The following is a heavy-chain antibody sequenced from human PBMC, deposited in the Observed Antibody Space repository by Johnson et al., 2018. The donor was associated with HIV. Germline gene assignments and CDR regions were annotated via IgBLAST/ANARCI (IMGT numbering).Heavy chain of an antibody. CDR3: ARGVVVVPAASSHAFDI. Sequence: VQLVESGGGLIQPGGSLRLSCAASGFTVSSNYMSWVRQAPGRGLEWVSVIYSGGSTYYADSVKGRFTISRDNSKNTLYRQMNSRRAEDTAVYYCARGVVVVPAASSHAFDIWGQGTMVTVSS. CDR2: IYSGGST. J-gene: IGHJ3*02. V-gene: IGHV3-53*01. CDR1: GFTVSSNY. D-gene: IGHD2-2*01.